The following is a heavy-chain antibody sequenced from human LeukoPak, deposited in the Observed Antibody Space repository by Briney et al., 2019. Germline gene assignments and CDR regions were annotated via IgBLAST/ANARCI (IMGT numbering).Heavy chain of an antibody. CDR1: GGSISSGGYC. CDR2: IYYSGST. V-gene: IGHV4-61*08. D-gene: IGHD1-14*01. CDR3: ARDRGGPERGYFDY. Sequence: SETLSLTCTVSGGSISSGGYCWSWIRQHPGKGLEWIGYIYYSGSTNYNPSLKSRVTISVDTSKNQFSLKLSSVTAADTAVYYCARDRGGPERGYFDYWGQGTLVTVSS. J-gene: IGHJ4*02.